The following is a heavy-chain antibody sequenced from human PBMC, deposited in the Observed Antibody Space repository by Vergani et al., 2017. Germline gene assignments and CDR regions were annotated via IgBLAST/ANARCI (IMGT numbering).Heavy chain of an antibody. Sequence: EVQLLESGGGLVQPGGSLRLSCAASGFTFSSYAMSWVRQAPGKGLEWVSAISGSGGSTYYADSVKGRFTISRDNSKNTLYLQMNSLRAEDTAVYYCAKRYCSSTSCYWYFDLWGRGTLVTVSS. CDR1: GFTFSSYA. V-gene: IGHV3-23*01. J-gene: IGHJ2*01. CDR3: AKRYCSSTSCYWYFDL. D-gene: IGHD2-2*01. CDR2: ISGSGGST.